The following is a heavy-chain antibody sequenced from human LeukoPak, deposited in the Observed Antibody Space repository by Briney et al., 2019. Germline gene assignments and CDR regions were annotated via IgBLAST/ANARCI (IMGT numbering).Heavy chain of an antibody. Sequence: GGSLRLSCAASGFTFSSYAMHWVRQAPGKGLEWVALISYDGSNKDYADSVKGRFTISRDNSKNTLYLQMNSLRAEDTAVYYCAKDPRRGYSYGHAKRTYMDVWGKGTTVTVSS. CDR1: GFTFSSYA. D-gene: IGHD5-18*01. CDR3: AKDPRRGYSYGHAKRTYMDV. V-gene: IGHV3-30*04. CDR2: ISYDGSNK. J-gene: IGHJ6*03.